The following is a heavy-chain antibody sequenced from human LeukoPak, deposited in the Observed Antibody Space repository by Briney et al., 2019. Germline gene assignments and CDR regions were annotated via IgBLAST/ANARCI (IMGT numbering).Heavy chain of an antibody. CDR3: VKELDSSGYFDF. V-gene: IGHV3-30*18. CDR2: ISYDGTSQ. Sequence: GGSLRLSCAASGFTFRAYGMNWVRQAPGKGLEWVALISYDGTSQYYVDSVKGRFTISRDNSKNTLYLQMNSLRAEDTAVYYCVKELDSSGYFDFWGQGTLVTVSS. CDR1: GFTFRAYG. D-gene: IGHD3-22*01. J-gene: IGHJ4*02.